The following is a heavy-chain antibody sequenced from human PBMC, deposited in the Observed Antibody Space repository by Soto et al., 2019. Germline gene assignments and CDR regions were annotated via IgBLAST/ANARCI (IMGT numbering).Heavy chain of an antibody. J-gene: IGHJ4*02. CDR1: GFSLTTDGVG. Sequence: QITLKESGPTLVKPTQTLTLTCTFSGFSLTTDGVGVGWIRQPPGKALEWLVLIFWDGDKRYSSSLKSRLTITRGNSNNQVVLTMTNMDPVDTATYYCGDRRRHLGDLIYFEYWGQGTLVTVSS. D-gene: IGHD3-16*01. CDR2: IFWDGDK. V-gene: IGHV2-5*02. CDR3: GDRRRHLGDLIYFEY.